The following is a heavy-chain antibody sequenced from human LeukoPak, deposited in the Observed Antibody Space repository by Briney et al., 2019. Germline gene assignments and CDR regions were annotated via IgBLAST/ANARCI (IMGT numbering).Heavy chain of an antibody. CDR2: IYTSGST. CDR1: GGSISSFY. J-gene: IGHJ3*02. D-gene: IGHD3-10*01. Sequence: SETLSLTCTVSGGSISSFYSGCIRHPAGKGLGWIGRIYTSGSTNYNPSLKSRLTMSVDTSKNQFSLKLSCVTAADTAVYYCARDESLTMVRGVTIPGAFDIWGQGTMVTVSS. CDR3: ARDESLTMVRGVTIPGAFDI. V-gene: IGHV4-4*07.